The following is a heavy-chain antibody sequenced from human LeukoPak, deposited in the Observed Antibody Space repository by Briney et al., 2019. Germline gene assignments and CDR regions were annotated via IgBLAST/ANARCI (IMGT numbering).Heavy chain of an antibody. V-gene: IGHV3-23*01. CDR2: ISGSGGST. CDR3: ARDPDLRYSYGSTIDY. CDR1: GFTFSSYA. D-gene: IGHD5-18*01. Sequence: GGSLRLSCAASGFTFSSYAMSWVRQAPGKGLEWVSAISGSGGSTYYADSVKGRFTISRDNSKDTLYLQMNSLRSEDTAVYYCARDPDLRYSYGSTIDYWGQGTLVTVSS. J-gene: IGHJ4*02.